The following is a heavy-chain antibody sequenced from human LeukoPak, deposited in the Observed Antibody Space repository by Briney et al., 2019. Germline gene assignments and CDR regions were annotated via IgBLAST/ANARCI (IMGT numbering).Heavy chain of an antibody. J-gene: IGHJ6*03. CDR1: GGSFSGYY. V-gene: IGHV4-34*01. CDR2: INHSGST. Sequence: PSETLSLTCAVYGGSFSGYYWSWIRQPPGKGLEWIGEINHSGSTNYNPSLKSRVTISVDTSKNQFSLKLSSVTAADTAVYYCARAPPQQLVPPFWVLYYYYMDVWGKGTTVTVSS. CDR3: ARAPPQQLVPPFWVLYYYYMDV. D-gene: IGHD6-13*01.